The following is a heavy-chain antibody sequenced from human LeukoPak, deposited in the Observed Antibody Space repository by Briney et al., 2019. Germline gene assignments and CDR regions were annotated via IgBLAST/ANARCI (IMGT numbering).Heavy chain of an antibody. J-gene: IGHJ5*02. D-gene: IGHD5-12*01. CDR3: ARESGYTWFDP. CDR1: GGSMSSYY. CDR2: IHISGST. Sequence: PSETLSLTCTVSGGSMSSYYWSWIRQPAGKGVELIGRIHISGSTNYNPSLKRRVTMSVETSKNQSSLRLSSVTAADTAIYSCARESGYTWFDPWGQGTLVTVSS. V-gene: IGHV4-4*07.